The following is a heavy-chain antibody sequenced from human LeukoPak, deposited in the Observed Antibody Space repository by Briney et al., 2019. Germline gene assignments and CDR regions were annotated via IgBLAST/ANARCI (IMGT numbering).Heavy chain of an antibody. J-gene: IGHJ4*02. CDR2: IYSGGST. CDR3: ARDLGRTFDY. CDR1: GFTVSSNY. V-gene: IGHV3-53*04. Sequence: GGSLRLSCAASGFTVSSNYMSWVRQAPGKGLERVSVIYSGGSTYYADSVKGRFTISRHNSKNTLYLQMNSLRAEDTAVYYCARDLGRTFDYWGQGTLVTVSS. D-gene: IGHD3-16*01.